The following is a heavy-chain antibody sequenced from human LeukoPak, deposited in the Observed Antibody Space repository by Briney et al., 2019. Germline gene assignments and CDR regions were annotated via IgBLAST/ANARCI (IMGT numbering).Heavy chain of an antibody. CDR1: GFTFSSYA. Sequence: GGSLRLSYAASGFTFSSYAMSWVRQAPGKGLEWVSAISGSGGSTYYADSVKGRFTISRDNSKNTLYLQMNSLRAEDTAVYYCAKDLDMVGATSYFDYWGQGTLVTVSS. CDR3: AKDLDMVGATSYFDY. V-gene: IGHV3-23*01. D-gene: IGHD1-26*01. J-gene: IGHJ4*02. CDR2: ISGSGGST.